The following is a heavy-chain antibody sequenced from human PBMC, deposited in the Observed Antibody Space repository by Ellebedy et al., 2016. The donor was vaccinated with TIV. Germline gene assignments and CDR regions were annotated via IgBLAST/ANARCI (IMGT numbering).Heavy chain of an antibody. D-gene: IGHD3-22*01. Sequence: GESLKISCECLGYSFSSYWIGWVRQMPGKGLEWMGNIYPGDSDIRYSPSFKGQVTISADKSINTDYLQWSSLKASDTAMYYWARRYYGASGYSDWGQGTLVVVSS. CDR1: GYSFSSYW. CDR3: ARRYYGASGYSD. V-gene: IGHV5-51*01. J-gene: IGHJ4*02. CDR2: IYPGDSDI.